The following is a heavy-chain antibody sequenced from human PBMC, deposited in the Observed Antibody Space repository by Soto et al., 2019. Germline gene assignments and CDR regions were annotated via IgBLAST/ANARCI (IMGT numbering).Heavy chain of an antibody. J-gene: IGHJ4*02. V-gene: IGHV4-4*02. CDR1: GGSISSTDW. Sequence: QVQLQESGPGLVKPSGTLSLTCAVSGGSISSTDWWTWVRQPPGKGLEWIGEIYHSGTTNYNPYLKSRVTISLDKSKTQYSLTLSSVTAAHTAVYYCAVPGAGDFDYWGQGALVTVSS. CDR3: AVPGAGDFDY. D-gene: IGHD6-13*01. CDR2: IYHSGTT.